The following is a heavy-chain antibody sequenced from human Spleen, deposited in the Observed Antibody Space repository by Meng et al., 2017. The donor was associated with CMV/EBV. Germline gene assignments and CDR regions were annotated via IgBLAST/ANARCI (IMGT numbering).Heavy chain of an antibody. CDR2: IYHSGGA. D-gene: IGHD5-24*01. J-gene: IGHJ4*02. CDR3: ARALAGDGYNLDY. Sequence: SGGSISSSAYSWGWIRHPPGKGLEWIGYIYHSGGADYNPSLKSRVTISVDRSKNQLSLKLSSVTAADTAVYFCARALAGDGYNLDYWGQGTLVTVSS. CDR1: GGSISSSAYS. V-gene: IGHV4-30-2*01.